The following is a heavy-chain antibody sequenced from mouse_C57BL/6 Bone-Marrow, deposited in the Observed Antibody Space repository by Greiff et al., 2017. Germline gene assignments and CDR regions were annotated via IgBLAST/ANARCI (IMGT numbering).Heavy chain of an antibody. J-gene: IGHJ3*01. V-gene: IGHV1-59*01. Sequence: QVQLQQPGAELVRPGTSVKLSCKASGYTFTSYWMHWVKQRPGQGLEWIGVIDPSDSYTNYNQKFKGKATLTVDTSSSTAYMQLSSLTSEDSAVYYCARAGFAYWGKGTLVTVSA. CDR3: ARAGFAY. CDR2: IDPSDSYT. CDR1: GYTFTSYW.